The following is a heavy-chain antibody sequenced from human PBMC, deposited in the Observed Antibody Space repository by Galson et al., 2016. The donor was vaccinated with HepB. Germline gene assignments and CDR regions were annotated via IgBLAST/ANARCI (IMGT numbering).Heavy chain of an antibody. Sequence: SLRLSCAASGFTFSTYSMNWVRQAPGKGLEWVSYINDISSHTYYADSVRGRFTISRDNSNNTLYVEMNSLRVEDTAVYYCARDGNRPGGHSSGALDAWGRGTPLTVSS. D-gene: IGHD5-18*01. CDR1: GFTFSTYS. J-gene: IGHJ5*02. CDR3: ARDGNRPGGHSSGALDA. V-gene: IGHV3-48*01. CDR2: INDISSHT.